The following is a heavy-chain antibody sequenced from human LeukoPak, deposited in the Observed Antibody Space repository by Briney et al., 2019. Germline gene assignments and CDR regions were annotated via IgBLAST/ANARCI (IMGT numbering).Heavy chain of an antibody. D-gene: IGHD5-24*01. CDR1: GFIFRDYY. CDR2: ISTSGTTI. J-gene: IGHJ6*03. V-gene: IGHV3-11*01. CDR3: ARKQGGYNYGYYYYMGV. Sequence: PGGSLRLSCAASGFIFRDYYMSWIRQAPAKGLEWISYISTSGTTIYYADSVKGRFTISRDNAKNSLYLQMNSLRAEDTAVYYCARKQGGYNYGYYYYMGVWGEGTTVSVSS.